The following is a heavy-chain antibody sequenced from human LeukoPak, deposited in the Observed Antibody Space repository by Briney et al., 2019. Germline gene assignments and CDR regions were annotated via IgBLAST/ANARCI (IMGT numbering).Heavy chain of an antibody. CDR2: ISYDGSNK. V-gene: IGHV3-30*18. Sequence: GRSLRLSCAASGFTFSSYGMHWVRQAPGKGLEWVAVISYDGSNKYYADSVKGRFTISRDNSKNTLYLQMNSLRAEDTAVYYCAKDYGGTSGLGFDYWGQGTLVTVSS. CDR3: AKDYGGTSGLGFDY. CDR1: GFTFSSYG. D-gene: IGHD4-23*01. J-gene: IGHJ4*02.